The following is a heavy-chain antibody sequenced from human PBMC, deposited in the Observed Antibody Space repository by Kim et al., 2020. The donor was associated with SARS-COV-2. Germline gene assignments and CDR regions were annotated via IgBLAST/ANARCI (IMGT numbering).Heavy chain of an antibody. V-gene: IGHV3-21*01. CDR2: ISSSSSYI. CDR3: ARGPSTVTTCFDY. J-gene: IGHJ4*02. D-gene: IGHD4-17*01. CDR1: GFTFSSYS. Sequence: GGSLRLSCAASGFTFSSYSMNWVRQAPGKGLEWVSSISSSSSYIYYADSVKGRFTISRDNAKNSLYLQMNSLRAEDTAVYYCARGPSTVTTCFDYWGQGTLVTVSS.